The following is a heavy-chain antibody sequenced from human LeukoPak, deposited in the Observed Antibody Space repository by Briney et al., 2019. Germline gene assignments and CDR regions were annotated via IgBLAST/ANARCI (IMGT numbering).Heavy chain of an antibody. D-gene: IGHD3-10*01. Sequence: PSETLSLTCTVSGGSISSSSYYWGWIRQPPGKGLEWIGSIYYSGSTYYNPSLKSRVTISVDTSKNQFSLKLSSVTAADTAVYYCARRDYFGDYGMDVWGQGTTVTVSS. CDR1: GGSISSSSYY. J-gene: IGHJ6*02. V-gene: IGHV4-39*01. CDR2: IYYSGST. CDR3: ARRDYFGDYGMDV.